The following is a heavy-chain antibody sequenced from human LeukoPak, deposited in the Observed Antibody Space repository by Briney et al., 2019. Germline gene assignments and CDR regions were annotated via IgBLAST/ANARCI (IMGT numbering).Heavy chain of an antibody. CDR2: ISAYNGNT. Sequence: ASVKVSCKASGYTFTSYGISWVRQAPGQGLEWMGWISAYNGNTNYAQKLQGRVTMTTDTSTSTAYMELRSLRSDDTAVYYCARDSLTIFGVVIIAPFNYYYYYGMDVWGQGTTATVSS. D-gene: IGHD3-3*01. CDR3: ARDSLTIFGVVIIAPFNYYYYYGMDV. J-gene: IGHJ6*02. CDR1: GYTFTSYG. V-gene: IGHV1-18*01.